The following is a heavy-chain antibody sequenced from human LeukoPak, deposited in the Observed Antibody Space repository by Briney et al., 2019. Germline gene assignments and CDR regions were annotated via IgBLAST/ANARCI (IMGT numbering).Heavy chain of an antibody. D-gene: IGHD1-26*01. CDR2: IYYNGYT. Sequence: PSETLSLTCTFSGSSISTSHWSWIRQPPGKGLEWIAYIYYNGYTNYNPSLKSRVTISIDTSKNQFSLKLSSVTAADTAVYYCARARSDSGRFDSWGQGTLVTVSS. CDR3: ARARSDSGRFDS. V-gene: IGHV4-59*01. J-gene: IGHJ4*02. CDR1: GSSISTSH.